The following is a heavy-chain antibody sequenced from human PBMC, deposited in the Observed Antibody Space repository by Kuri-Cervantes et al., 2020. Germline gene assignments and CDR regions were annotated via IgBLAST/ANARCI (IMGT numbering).Heavy chain of an antibody. D-gene: IGHD3-16*01. J-gene: IGHJ3*02. CDR1: GFTFRSYG. Sequence: GESLKISCAASGFTFRSYGMHWVRQAPGKGLEWVANIKQDGSEKYYVDSVKGRFTISRDNAKNSLYLQMNSLRAEDTAVYYCARVRSPPRDYVWGRGKKHDAFDIWGQGTMVTVSS. CDR3: ARVRSPPRDYVWGRGKKHDAFDI. V-gene: IGHV3-7*01. CDR2: IKQDGSEK.